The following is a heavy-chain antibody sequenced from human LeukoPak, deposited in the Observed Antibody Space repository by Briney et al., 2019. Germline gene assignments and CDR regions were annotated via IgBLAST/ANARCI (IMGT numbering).Heavy chain of an antibody. Sequence: ASVKVSCKASGYTFTSYAMHWVRQAPGQRLEWMGWINAGNGNTKYSQKFQGRVTITRDTSASTAYMELSSLRSEDTAVYYCARVGPLYRSTWNWFDPWGQGTLVPVSS. V-gene: IGHV1-3*01. J-gene: IGHJ5*02. CDR1: GYTFTSYA. D-gene: IGHD6-13*01. CDR2: INAGNGNT. CDR3: ARVGPLYRSTWNWFDP.